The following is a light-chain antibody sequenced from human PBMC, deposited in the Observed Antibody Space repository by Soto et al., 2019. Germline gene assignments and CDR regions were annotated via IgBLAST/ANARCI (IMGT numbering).Light chain of an antibody. Sequence: DIQMTQSPSTLSASVGDRVTITCRASQTISNWLAWYQQEPGKAPKVLIFDASTLDGGVPSRFSGRRSGTDFTLTISSLQPSDFATYYCQQYNTYPLTFGGGTKVEI. CDR1: QTISNW. CDR3: QQYNTYPLT. J-gene: IGKJ4*01. V-gene: IGKV1-5*01. CDR2: DAS.